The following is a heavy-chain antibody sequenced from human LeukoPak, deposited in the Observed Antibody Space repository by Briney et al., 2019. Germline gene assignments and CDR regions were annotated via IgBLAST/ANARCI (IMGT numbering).Heavy chain of an antibody. Sequence: SETLSLICSVCGGSSSSGSYFWKWIRQPAGKVLEWMGRNHRSGSTNYNPSLKSRVTISVDTSNNQFSLKLSLVTAADTAVYYCARLCTTMVRGVIPRPYYYYMDVWGKGTTVTISS. V-gene: IGHV4-61*02. CDR3: ARLCTTMVRGVIPRPYYYYMDV. CDR2: NHRSGST. D-gene: IGHD3-10*01. J-gene: IGHJ6*03. CDR1: GGSSSSGSYF.